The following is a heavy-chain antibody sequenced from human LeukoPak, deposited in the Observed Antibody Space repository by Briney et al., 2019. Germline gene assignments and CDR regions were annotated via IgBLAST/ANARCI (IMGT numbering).Heavy chain of an antibody. J-gene: IGHJ4*02. D-gene: IGHD2-8*01. V-gene: IGHV4-39*02. CDR3: SRENGAFSPFGY. Sequence: PSETLSLTCTVSGDSISSSSYYWAWIRQPPGKGLEWIGSIYYSGSTYYNPSLKSRVTISVHTSKTQFSLKVSSVTAADTAVYYCSRENGAFSPFGYWGQGTLVSVLS. CDR2: IYYSGST. CDR1: GDSISSSSYY.